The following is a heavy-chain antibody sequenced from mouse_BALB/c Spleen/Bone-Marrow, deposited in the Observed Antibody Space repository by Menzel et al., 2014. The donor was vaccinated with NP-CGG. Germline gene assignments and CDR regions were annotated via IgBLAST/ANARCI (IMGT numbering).Heavy chain of an antibody. CDR2: ISTYSANT. D-gene: IGHD3-2*01. V-gene: IGHV1-67*01. CDR3: ARDISGYVRAMDY. Sequence: QVTLKECGPELVSPGVSVKISCKAFGYTFTDYAIHWVKQSHSKSLEWIGIISTYSANTNYNQKFKGKATMTVDKSSSTAYMELARLTFEDSAIYFCARDISGYVRAMDYWGQGTSVTVSS. CDR1: GYTFTDYA. J-gene: IGHJ4*01.